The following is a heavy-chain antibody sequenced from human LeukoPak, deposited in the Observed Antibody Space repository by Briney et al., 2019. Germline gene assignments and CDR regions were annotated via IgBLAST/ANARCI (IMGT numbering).Heavy chain of an antibody. CDR2: IYYSGST. CDR1: GGSISSSSYH. J-gene: IGHJ3*02. Sequence: SETLSLTCTVSGGSISSSSYHWGWIRQPPGKGLECIGSIYYSGSTYYNPSLKSRVTISIDTSKNQFSLKLSSVTAADTAVYYCARYGEYSSSSRGAFDIWGQGTMVTVSS. CDR3: ARYGEYSSSSRGAFDI. D-gene: IGHD6-6*01. V-gene: IGHV4-39*07.